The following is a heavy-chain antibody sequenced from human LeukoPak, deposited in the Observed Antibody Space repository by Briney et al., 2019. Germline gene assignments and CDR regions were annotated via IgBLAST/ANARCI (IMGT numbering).Heavy chain of an antibody. J-gene: IGHJ4*02. CDR2: ISGSGGST. CDR1: GFTFSSYA. CDR3: AKDSGSGSYYPRNLDY. V-gene: IGHV3-23*01. D-gene: IGHD3-10*01. Sequence: GGSLRLSCAASGFTFSSYAMSWVRQAPGKGLEWVPAISGSGGSTYYADSVKGRFTISRDNSKNTLYLQMNSLRAEDTAVYYCAKDSGSGSYYPRNLDYWGQGTLVTVSS.